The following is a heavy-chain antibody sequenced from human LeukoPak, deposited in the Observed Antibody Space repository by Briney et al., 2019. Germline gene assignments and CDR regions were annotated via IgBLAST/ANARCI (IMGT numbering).Heavy chain of an antibody. CDR2: IYYSGTT. J-gene: IGHJ6*03. Sequence: SETLSLTCTVSGGSIINRSYYWDWIRQPPGKGLEWIGSIYYSGTTYYNPSLKSRVTISVDASKNQFSLKLSPVTAADTAVYYCVARNGDYSYMDVWGKGTTVTVSS. V-gene: IGHV4-39*01. CDR1: GGSIINRSYY. CDR3: VARNGDYSYMDV. D-gene: IGHD1-1*01.